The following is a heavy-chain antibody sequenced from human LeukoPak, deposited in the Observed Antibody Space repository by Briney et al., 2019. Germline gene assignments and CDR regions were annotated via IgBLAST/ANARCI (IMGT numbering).Heavy chain of an antibody. CDR2: INPNSGGT. J-gene: IGHJ4*02. CDR1: GYTFSDYY. Sequence: ASVKVSFKASGYTFSDYYMHWVRQAPGQGLEWMGWINPNSGGTNYAQKFQGRVTMTRDMSISTAYMEVSRLTSDDTAVYYCALGYCSGDSCHWGQGTLVTVSS. D-gene: IGHD2-15*01. CDR3: ALGYCSGDSCH. V-gene: IGHV1-2*02.